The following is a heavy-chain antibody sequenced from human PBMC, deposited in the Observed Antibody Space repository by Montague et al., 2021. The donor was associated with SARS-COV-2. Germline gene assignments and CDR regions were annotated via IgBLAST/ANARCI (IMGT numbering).Heavy chain of an antibody. CDR3: ARVRITLIVVVNAFDY. V-gene: IGHV4-39*01. CDR2: INYSGST. J-gene: IGHJ3*01. Sequence: SETLSLTCSVSGGSISSTSYYWGWIRQPPGKGLEWIGSINYSGSTYYXXXLRSRVTISLDTSKNPFSLKLISVTAADTAVYYCARVRITLIVVVNAFDYWGQGTMVTVSS. D-gene: IGHD3-22*01. CDR1: GGSISSTSYY.